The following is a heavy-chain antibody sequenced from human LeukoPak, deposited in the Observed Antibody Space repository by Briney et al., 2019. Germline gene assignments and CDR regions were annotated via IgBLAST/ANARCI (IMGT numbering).Heavy chain of an antibody. CDR2: IYYSGST. V-gene: IGHV4-59*08. CDR1: GGSISSYY. D-gene: IGHD3-10*01. Sequence: SETLSLTCTVSGGSISSYYWSWIRQSPGKGLEWIGYIYYSGSTNYNPSLKSRVTISLDTSKNQFSLNLSSVTAADTAVYYCARHVGVVRGEGRDGFDIWGQGTMVTVSS. J-gene: IGHJ3*02. CDR3: ARHVGVVRGEGRDGFDI.